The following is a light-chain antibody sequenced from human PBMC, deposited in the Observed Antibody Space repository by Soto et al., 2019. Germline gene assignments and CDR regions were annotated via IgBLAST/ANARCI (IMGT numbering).Light chain of an antibody. CDR2: SVF. V-gene: IGKV3-20*01. CDR3: QHYGHPRWT. CDR1: QIGNTNY. J-gene: IGKJ1*01. Sequence: EMVLTQSPGTLSLSPGERATLHCRASQIGNTNYLAWYQQRPGQPPRLLIYSVFTRANGTPDRFSGSGSGTDFTLTISRLAPEGSALYYCQHYGHPRWTFGPGTRVEIK.